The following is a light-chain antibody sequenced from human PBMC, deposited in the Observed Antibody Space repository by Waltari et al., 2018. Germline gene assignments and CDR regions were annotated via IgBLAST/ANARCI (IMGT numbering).Light chain of an antibody. CDR3: SSYTTSSIRV. V-gene: IGLV2-14*03. CDR2: DVT. J-gene: IGLJ1*01. CDR1: SSDVGDYKY. Sequence: QTALTQPASVSGSPGQSITISCTATSSDVGDYKYVSWYQQHPGKVPTLLIYDVTKRPSGISYRFSGSKAGYTAALTISGVQAEDEADYYCSSYTTSSIRVFGTGTKVTVL.